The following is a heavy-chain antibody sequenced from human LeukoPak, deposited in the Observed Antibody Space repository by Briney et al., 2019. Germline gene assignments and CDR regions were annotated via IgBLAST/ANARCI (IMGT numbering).Heavy chain of an antibody. CDR1: GYTFTSYA. V-gene: IGHV1-69*05. J-gene: IGHJ4*02. Sequence: GASVKVSCKASGYTFTSYAISWVRQAPGQGLEWMGGIIPIFGTANYAQKFQGRVTITTDESTSTAYMELSSLRSEDTAVYYCARDCSGGSCYSDYWGQGTLVTVSS. CDR3: ARDCSGGSCYSDY. CDR2: IIPIFGTA. D-gene: IGHD2-15*01.